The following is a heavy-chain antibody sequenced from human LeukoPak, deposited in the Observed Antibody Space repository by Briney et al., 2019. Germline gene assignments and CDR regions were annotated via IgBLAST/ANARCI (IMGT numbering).Heavy chain of an antibody. D-gene: IGHD3-10*01. CDR1: RPPVTNSG. CDR3: VSYFSNCDSSGTRPLYFDY. Sequence: ASVKVSCKPSRPPVTNSGIIFGLRSPGQGLEWMGWISAYNGNTNYPQNFQARVTMTTDTSTSIAYIELRSPRYDETTRYFCVSYFSNCDSSGTRPLYFDYWGQGTLVTVSS. CDR2: ISAYNGNT. J-gene: IGHJ4*02. V-gene: IGHV1-18*01.